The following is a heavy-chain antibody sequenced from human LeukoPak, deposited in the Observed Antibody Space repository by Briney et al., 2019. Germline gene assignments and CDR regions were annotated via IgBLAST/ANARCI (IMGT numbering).Heavy chain of an antibody. CDR2: IYYSGST. D-gene: IGHD3-22*01. Sequence: SETLSLTCTVSGGSISSYYWSWIRQPPGKGLEWIGYIYYSGSTNYNPSLKSRVTISVDTSKNQFSLKLSSVTAADTAVYYCARVFYDSSGCQVDYWGQGTLVTVSS. V-gene: IGHV4-59*01. J-gene: IGHJ4*02. CDR3: ARVFYDSSGCQVDY. CDR1: GGSISSYY.